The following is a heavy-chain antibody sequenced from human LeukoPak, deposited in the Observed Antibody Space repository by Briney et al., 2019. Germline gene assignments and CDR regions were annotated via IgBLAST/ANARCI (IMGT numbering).Heavy chain of an antibody. D-gene: IGHD2-8*02. CDR1: GFTISTCA. CDR2: IFPSGGEI. CDR3: AAYRQVLLPFES. V-gene: IGHV3-23*01. Sequence: GGSLRLSCAASGFTISTCAMIWVRQPPAKGLEWVSSIFPSGGEIHYADSVRGRCTISRDNSKSTLSLQMNSLRAEDTAIYYCAAYRQVLLPFESWGQGTLVTVSS. J-gene: IGHJ4*02.